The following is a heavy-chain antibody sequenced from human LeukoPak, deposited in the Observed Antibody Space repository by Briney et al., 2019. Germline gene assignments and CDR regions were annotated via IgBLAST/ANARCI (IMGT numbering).Heavy chain of an antibody. CDR2: INWNGGST. CDR3: ARAVFSGSYYTHFDY. J-gene: IGHJ4*02. CDR1: GFTFDDYG. Sequence: GGSLRLSCAASGFTFDDYGMSWVRQAPGKGLEWVSGINWNGGSTGYADSVKGRFTISRDNAKNPLYLQMTSLRAEDTALYYCARAVFSGSYYTHFDYWGQGTLVTVSS. D-gene: IGHD1-26*01. V-gene: IGHV3-20*04.